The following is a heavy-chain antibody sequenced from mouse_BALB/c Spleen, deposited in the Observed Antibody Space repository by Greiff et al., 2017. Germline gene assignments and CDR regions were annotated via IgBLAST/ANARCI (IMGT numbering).Heavy chain of an antibody. CDR1: GFTFSDYG. CDR3: ARDLDAMDY. Sequence: EVQLVESGGGLVQPGGSRKLSCAASGFTFSDYGMAWVRQAPGKGPEWVAFISNLAYSIYYADTVTGRFTISRENAKNTLYLEMSSLRSEDTAMYYCARDLDAMDYWGQGTSVTVSS. V-gene: IGHV5-15*02. J-gene: IGHJ4*01. CDR2: ISNLAYSI.